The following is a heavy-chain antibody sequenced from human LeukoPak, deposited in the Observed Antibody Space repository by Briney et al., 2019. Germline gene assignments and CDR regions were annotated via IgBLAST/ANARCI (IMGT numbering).Heavy chain of an antibody. J-gene: IGHJ4*02. Sequence: GASLRLSCVGSGFTISTYWMSWVRQAPGRGLEWVANIKQDGSEKYYVDSVKGRFTISRDNAKNSLYLQMNSLRAEDTAVYYCARERVAVPGGDYWGQGTLVTVSS. D-gene: IGHD6-19*01. CDR3: ARERVAVPGGDY. CDR2: IKQDGSEK. V-gene: IGHV3-7*04. CDR1: GFTISTYW.